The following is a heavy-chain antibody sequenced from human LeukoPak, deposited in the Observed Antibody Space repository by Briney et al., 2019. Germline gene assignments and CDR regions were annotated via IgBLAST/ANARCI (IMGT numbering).Heavy chain of an antibody. V-gene: IGHV3-9*01. D-gene: IGHD4-23*01. CDR1: GFTFDDYA. Sequence: GGSLRLSCAASGFTFDDYAMHWVRQAPGKGLEWVSGISWNSGSIGYADSVKGRFTISRDNAKNSLYLQMNSLRAEDTAVYYCARDHRVGTVVVTDYFDYWGQGTLVIVSS. CDR2: ISWNSGSI. J-gene: IGHJ4*02. CDR3: ARDHRVGTVVVTDYFDY.